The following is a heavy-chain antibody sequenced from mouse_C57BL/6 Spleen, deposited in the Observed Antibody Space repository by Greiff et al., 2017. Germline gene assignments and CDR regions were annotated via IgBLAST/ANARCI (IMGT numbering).Heavy chain of an antibody. D-gene: IGHD4-1*01. V-gene: IGHV5-17*01. J-gene: IGHJ2*01. CDR2: ISSGSSTI. CDR3: ARLGKGGYLDY. CDR1: GFTFSDYG. Sequence: EVQGVESGGGLVKPGGSLKLSCAASGFTFSDYGMHWVRQAPEKGLEWVAYISSGSSTIYYAATVKGRFTISRDNAKNTLFLQMTSLRSEDTAMYYCARLGKGGYLDYWGQGTTLTVSS.